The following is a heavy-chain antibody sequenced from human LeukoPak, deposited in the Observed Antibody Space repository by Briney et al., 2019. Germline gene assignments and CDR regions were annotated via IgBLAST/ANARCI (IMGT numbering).Heavy chain of an antibody. CDR1: GFTFSSYS. CDR3: ARVPLSSSWYEVYFDY. D-gene: IGHD6-13*01. Sequence: GGSLRLSCAASGFTFSSYSMNWVRQAPGKGLEWVSSISSSSSYIYYADSVKGRFTISRDNAKNSLYLQMNSLRAEDTAVYYCARVPLSSSWYEVYFDYWGQGTLVTVSS. CDR2: ISSSSSYI. V-gene: IGHV3-21*01. J-gene: IGHJ4*02.